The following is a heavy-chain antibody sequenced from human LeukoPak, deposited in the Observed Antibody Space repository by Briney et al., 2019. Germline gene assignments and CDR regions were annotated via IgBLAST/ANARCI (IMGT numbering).Heavy chain of an antibody. D-gene: IGHD4-11*01. CDR1: GFTFSDYY. J-gene: IGHJ6*03. CDR3: AKGLQEHYYYYYMDV. V-gene: IGHV3-11*04. Sequence: GGSLRLSCAASGFTFSDYYMSWIRQAPGKGLGWVSYISSSGSTIYYADSVKGRFTISRDNAKNSLYLQMNSLRAEDTAVYYCAKGLQEHYYYYYMDVWGKGTTVTVSS. CDR2: ISSSGSTI.